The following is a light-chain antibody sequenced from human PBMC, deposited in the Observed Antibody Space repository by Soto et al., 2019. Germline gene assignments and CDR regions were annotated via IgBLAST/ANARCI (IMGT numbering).Light chain of an antibody. CDR1: QSISNH. V-gene: IGKV1-39*01. CDR2: AAS. CDR3: QQSYSRPPT. J-gene: IGKJ1*01. Sequence: DIQRTQSPSSLSASVEDRVIITCRASQSISNHLNWYQQKPGKAPKLLIFAASSLQSGVPSRFSGSGSGPDVTLTISSLQTEEFATYYCQQSYSRPPTFGQGTKV.